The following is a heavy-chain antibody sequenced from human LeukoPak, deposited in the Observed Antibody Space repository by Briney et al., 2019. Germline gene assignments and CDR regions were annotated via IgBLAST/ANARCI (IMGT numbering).Heavy chain of an antibody. J-gene: IGHJ3*02. D-gene: IGHD3-22*01. CDR3: AKDSPSYYYDSSGSSPHAFDI. CDR2: ISGSGGST. Sequence: PGGSLRLSCAASGFTFGSYAMSWVRQAPGKGLEWVSAISGSGGSTYYADSVKGRFTISRDNSKNTLYLQMNSLRAEDTAVYYCAKDSPSYYYDSSGSSPHAFDIWGQGTMVTVSS. V-gene: IGHV3-23*01. CDR1: GFTFGSYA.